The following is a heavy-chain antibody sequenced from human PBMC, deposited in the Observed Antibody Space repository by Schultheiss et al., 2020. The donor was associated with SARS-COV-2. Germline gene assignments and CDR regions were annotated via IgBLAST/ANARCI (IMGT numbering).Heavy chain of an antibody. J-gene: IGHJ6*02. CDR1: GGSFNDYY. V-gene: IGHV4-34*01. D-gene: IGHD3-16*02. CDR2: IYHSGST. Sequence: SETLSLTCAVSGGSFNDYYWSWIRQPPGKGLEWIGYIYHSGSTYYNPSLKSRVTISVDTSKNQFSLKLSSVTAADTAVYYCARLYRYGMDVWGQGTTVTVSS. CDR3: ARLYRYGMDV.